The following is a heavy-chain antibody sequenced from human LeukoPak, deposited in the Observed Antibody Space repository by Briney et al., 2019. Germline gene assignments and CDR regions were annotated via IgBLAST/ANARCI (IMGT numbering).Heavy chain of an antibody. CDR2: IYYSGST. V-gene: IGHV4-4*02. CDR1: GHSITNPNW. CDR3: AMSIAARWGFDY. J-gene: IGHJ4*02. D-gene: IGHD6-6*01. Sequence: SETLSLTCAVSGHSITNPNWWSWVHQPPGKGLEWIGEIYYSGSTNYNPSLKSRVTISVDTSKNQFSLKLSSVTAADTAVYYCAMSIAARWGFDYWGQGTLVTVSS.